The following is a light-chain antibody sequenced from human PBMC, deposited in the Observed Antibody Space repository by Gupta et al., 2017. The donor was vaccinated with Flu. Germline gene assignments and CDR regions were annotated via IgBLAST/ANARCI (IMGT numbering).Light chain of an antibody. CDR1: SSDVGNYNL. CDR2: DVT. V-gene: IGLV2-23*02. Sequence: QSALTQPASVSGSPGQSITIFCTGTSSDVGNYNLVSWYQQHPGKAPKLVIYDVTKRPSGIANHFSGSKSGNTASLTISGRQVEDEADYYCSSYAGSSTHVFGTGTKVTVL. J-gene: IGLJ1*01. CDR3: SSYAGSSTHV.